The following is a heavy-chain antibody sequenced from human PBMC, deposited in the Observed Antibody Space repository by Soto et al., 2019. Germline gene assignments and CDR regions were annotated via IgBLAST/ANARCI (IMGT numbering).Heavy chain of an antibody. Sequence: SETLSLTCTVSGGSISSYYWSWIRQPAGKGLEWIGRIYTSGSTNYNPSLKSRVTMSVDPSKNQFSLKLSSVTAADTAVYYCARGGRDTAPYYYYGMDVWGQGTTVTVSS. CDR2: IYTSGST. CDR1: GGSISSYY. CDR3: ARGGRDTAPYYYYGMDV. J-gene: IGHJ6*02. D-gene: IGHD5-18*01. V-gene: IGHV4-4*07.